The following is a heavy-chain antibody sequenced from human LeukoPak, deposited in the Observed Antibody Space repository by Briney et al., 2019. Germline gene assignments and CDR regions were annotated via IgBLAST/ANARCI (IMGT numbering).Heavy chain of an antibody. J-gene: IGHJ4*02. Sequence: GGSLRLSCAASGFTFSSDWMSWVRQAPGKGLEWVANIKQDGSQKNYVDSVRGRFIISRDNDKNLLYLQMNSLRAEDTAVYHCARDVGGNLDYWGQGILVTVSS. CDR1: GFTFSSDW. CDR3: ARDVGGNLDY. D-gene: IGHD1-26*01. V-gene: IGHV3-7*05. CDR2: IKQDGSQK.